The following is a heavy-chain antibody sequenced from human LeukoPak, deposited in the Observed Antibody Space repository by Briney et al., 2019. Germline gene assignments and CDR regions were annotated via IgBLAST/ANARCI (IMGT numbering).Heavy chain of an antibody. V-gene: IGHV4-34*01. D-gene: IGHD4-11*01. CDR1: GGSFSGYY. Sequence: KPSETLSLTCAVYGGSFSGYYWSWIRQPPGKGLEWIGEINHSGSTNYNPSLKSRVTISVDTSKNQFSLKLSSVTAADTAVYYCARGGNYILHNSGSYFDYWGQGTLVTVSS. J-gene: IGHJ4*02. CDR2: INHSGST. CDR3: ARGGNYILHNSGSYFDY.